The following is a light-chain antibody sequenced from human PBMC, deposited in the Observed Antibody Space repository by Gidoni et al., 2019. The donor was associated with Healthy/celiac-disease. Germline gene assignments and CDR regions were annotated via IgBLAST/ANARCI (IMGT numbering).Light chain of an antibody. CDR1: SSYVGGYNY. CDR2: DVS. V-gene: IGLV2-14*03. J-gene: IGLJ3*02. Sequence: QSALPQPASVSGSPGQSITIYCTGTSSYVGGYNYVAWYQQHPGKAHKLMIYDVSNRPSGVSNRCSCSKSGNTASLTISGLQAEDEADYYCSSYTSSSTPYWVFGGGTKLTVL. CDR3: SSYTSSSTPYWV.